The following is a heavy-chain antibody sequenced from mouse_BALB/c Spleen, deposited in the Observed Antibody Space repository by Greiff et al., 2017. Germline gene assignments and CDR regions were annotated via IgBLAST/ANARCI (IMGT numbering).Heavy chain of an antibody. CDR1: GYSITSGYY. CDR2: ISYDGSN. CDR3: AREGPFAY. Sequence: EVKVEESGPGLVKPSQSLSLTCSVTGYSITSGYYWNWIRQFPGNKLEWMGYISYDGSNNYNPSLKNRISITRDTSKNQFFLKLNSVTTEDTATYYCAREGPFAYWGQGTLVTVSA. J-gene: IGHJ3*01. V-gene: IGHV3-6*02. D-gene: IGHD3-3*01.